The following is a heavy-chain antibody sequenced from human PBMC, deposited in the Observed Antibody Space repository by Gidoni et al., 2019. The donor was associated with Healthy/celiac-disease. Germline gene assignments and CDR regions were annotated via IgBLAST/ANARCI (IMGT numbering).Heavy chain of an antibody. CDR3: ARLESSGYYLPRYFDY. Sequence: EVQLVQSGAEVKKPGESLKISCKGSGYSFTSYWIGWVRQMPGKGRGWMGIIYPGDSDTRYSPSFQGQVTISADKSISTAYLQWSSLKASDTAMYYCARLESSGYYLPRYFDYWGQGTLVTVSS. J-gene: IGHJ4*02. D-gene: IGHD3-22*01. V-gene: IGHV5-51*01. CDR1: GYSFTSYW. CDR2: IYPGDSDT.